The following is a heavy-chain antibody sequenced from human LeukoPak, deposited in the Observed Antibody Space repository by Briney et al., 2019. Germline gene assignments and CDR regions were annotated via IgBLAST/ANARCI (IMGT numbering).Heavy chain of an antibody. Sequence: SLRLSCVASGFRFSYHGMNWVRLAPGKGLEWVSGISWNSGSIGYADSVKGRFTISRDNAKNSLYLQMNSLRAEDMALYYCAKGGTAMVSYYYMDVWGKGTTVTVSS. CDR3: AKGGTAMVSYYYMDV. V-gene: IGHV3-9*03. CDR2: ISWNSGSI. D-gene: IGHD5-18*01. CDR1: GFRFSYHG. J-gene: IGHJ6*03.